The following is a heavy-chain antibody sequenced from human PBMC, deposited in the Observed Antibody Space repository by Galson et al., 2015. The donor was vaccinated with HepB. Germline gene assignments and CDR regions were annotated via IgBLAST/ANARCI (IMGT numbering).Heavy chain of an antibody. CDR1: GFSLSTSGVR. V-gene: IGHV2-70*04. J-gene: IGHJ4*02. Sequence: PALVKPTQTLTLTCTFSGFSLSTSGVRVSWVRQPPGKALEWLARIDWDNDKFYSTSLKTRLTVSKDTSKNQVVLTMTNMDPVDTATYYCAHVPANYGYADYWGQGTLVTVSS. CDR2: IDWDNDK. D-gene: IGHD3-10*01. CDR3: AHVPANYGYADY.